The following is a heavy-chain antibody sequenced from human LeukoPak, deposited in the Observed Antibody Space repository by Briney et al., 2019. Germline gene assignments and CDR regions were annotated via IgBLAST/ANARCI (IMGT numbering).Heavy chain of an antibody. Sequence: KPSETLSLTCSVSGGFLSGFYWGWIRQPPGEGLEYIAYIHYSGSTHYNPPLKSRVTISVDRSMNQFSLILTSATAADTAVYYCARADTKMVQFFFDNWGPGTPLTVSS. CDR3: ARADTKMVQFFFDN. J-gene: IGHJ4*02. CDR2: IHYSGST. V-gene: IGHV4-59*01. D-gene: IGHD2-8*01. CDR1: GGFLSGFY.